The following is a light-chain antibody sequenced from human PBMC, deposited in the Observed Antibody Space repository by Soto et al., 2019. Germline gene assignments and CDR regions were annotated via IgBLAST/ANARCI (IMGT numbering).Light chain of an antibody. CDR3: SSNTSSXTLEGV. CDR2: DVS. V-gene: IGLV2-14*01. Sequence: QSVLTQPASVSGSPGQSITISCTGTSSDVGGYNYVSWYQQHPGKAPKLMIYDVSNRPSGVSNRFSGSKSGNTASLTISGLQAEDEADYYCSSNTSSXTLEGVFGTGTKVTVL. J-gene: IGLJ1*01. CDR1: SSDVGGYNY.